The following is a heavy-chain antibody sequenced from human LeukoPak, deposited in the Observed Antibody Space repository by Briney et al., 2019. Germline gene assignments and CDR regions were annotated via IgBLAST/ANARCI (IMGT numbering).Heavy chain of an antibody. J-gene: IGHJ4*02. D-gene: IGHD4-11*01. V-gene: IGHV1-2*02. CDR2: INPNSGGT. Sequence: ASVKVSCKASGYTFTGYYIHWVRQAPGQGLEWMGWINPNSGGTNYAQKFQGRVTMTRDTSISTAYMELSRLRSDDTAVYYCARSADYSNQHNDYWGQGTLVTVS. CDR3: ARSADYSNQHNDY. CDR1: GYTFTGYY.